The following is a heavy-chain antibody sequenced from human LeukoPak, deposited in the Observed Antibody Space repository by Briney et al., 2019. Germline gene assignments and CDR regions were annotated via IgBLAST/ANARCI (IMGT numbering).Heavy chain of an antibody. J-gene: IGHJ4*02. CDR3: ARARYYYGSGSYSPLDY. V-gene: IGHV1-46*01. Sequence: ASVKVSCKASGYTFTSYYMHWVRQAPGQGLEWMGIINPSGGSTSYAQKFQGRVTMTRDTSTSTVYMELSSLRSEDTAVYYCARARYYYGSGSYSPLDYWGQGTLVTVSS. D-gene: IGHD3-10*01. CDR1: GYTFTSYY. CDR2: INPSGGST.